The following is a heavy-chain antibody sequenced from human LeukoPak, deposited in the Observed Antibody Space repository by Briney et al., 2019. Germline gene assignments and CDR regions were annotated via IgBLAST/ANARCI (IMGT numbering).Heavy chain of an antibody. CDR2: IYYSGST. V-gene: IGHV4-31*03. J-gene: IGHJ4*02. CDR3: ARLIWTDTSSRRGAEDY. D-gene: IGHD3/OR15-3a*01. CDR1: GGSISSGTYY. Sequence: SETLSLTCTVSGGSISSGTYYWSWIRQHPGKGLEWIGYIYYSGSTYYNPSLKSRVTISVDTSKNQFSLKLSSVTAADTAVYYCARLIWTDTSSRRGAEDYWGQGTLVTVSS.